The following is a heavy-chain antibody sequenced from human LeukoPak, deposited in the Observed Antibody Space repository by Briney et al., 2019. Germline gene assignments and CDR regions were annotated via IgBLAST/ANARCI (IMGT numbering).Heavy chain of an antibody. D-gene: IGHD2/OR15-2a*01. Sequence: SGGSLRLSCTASGFTFRNHWMHWVRQVPGKGLEWVSFISTSSSYIYYADSLKGRFTISRDNAKKSLYLQMNSLRAEDTAVYYCAKEKIIGFVFDGFDIWGQGTMVTVSS. CDR1: GFTFRNHW. J-gene: IGHJ3*02. CDR3: AKEKIIGFVFDGFDI. V-gene: IGHV3-21*04. CDR2: ISTSSSYI.